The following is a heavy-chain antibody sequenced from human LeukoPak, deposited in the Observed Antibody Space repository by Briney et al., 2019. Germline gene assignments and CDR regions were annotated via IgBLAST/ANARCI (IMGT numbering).Heavy chain of an antibody. V-gene: IGHV3-23*01. J-gene: IGHJ4*02. CDR2: ISGSGGST. Sequence: GGSLRLSCAASGFTFSSYAMSWFRQAPGKGLEWVSAISGSGGSTYYADSVKGRFTISRDNSKNTLYLQMNSLRAEDTAVYYCAKSGIPYYYDSSGYVYYFDYWGQGTLVTVSS. CDR1: GFTFSSYA. D-gene: IGHD3-22*01. CDR3: AKSGIPYYYDSSGYVYYFDY.